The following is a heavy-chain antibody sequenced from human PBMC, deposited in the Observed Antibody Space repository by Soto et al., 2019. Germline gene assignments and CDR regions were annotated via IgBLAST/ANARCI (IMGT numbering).Heavy chain of an antibody. V-gene: IGHV1-46*01. Sequence: ASVKVSCKASGYTFTTYYMHWVRQAPGQGREWMGIINPSGGSTSYAQKFQGRVTMTRDTPTSTVYMELSSLRSEDTAVYYCARGHLGYCTNGVCYTSWFDPWGQGTLVTVSS. D-gene: IGHD2-8*01. CDR1: GYTFTTYY. CDR3: ARGHLGYCTNGVCYTSWFDP. CDR2: INPSGGST. J-gene: IGHJ5*02.